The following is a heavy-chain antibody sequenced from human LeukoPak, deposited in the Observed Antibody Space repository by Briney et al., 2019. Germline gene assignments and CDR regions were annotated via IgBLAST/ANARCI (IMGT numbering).Heavy chain of an antibody. Sequence: CGPTLVNPTETLTLTCTVSGFSLSNARMGVSWIRQPPEKALVGLQHIFSNDEKSYSTSLKSRLTISKDTSKSQVVLTMTNMDPVDTATYYCARMSGYYDTSGYYYVFDYWGQGTLVTVS. J-gene: IGHJ4*02. CDR1: GFSLSNARMG. D-gene: IGHD3-22*01. V-gene: IGHV2-26*01. CDR3: ARMSGYYDTSGYYYVFDY. CDR2: IFSNDEK.